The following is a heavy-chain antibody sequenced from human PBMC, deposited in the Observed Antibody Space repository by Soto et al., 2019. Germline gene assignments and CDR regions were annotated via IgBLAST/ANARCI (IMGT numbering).Heavy chain of an antibody. D-gene: IGHD2-15*01. V-gene: IGHV3-33*01. CDR2: IWYDGSNK. Sequence: GGSLRLSCAAYGFTFSSYDMHWVRQAPGKGLEWVAVIWYDGSNKYYADSVKGRFTISRDTSKNTLYLQVNSLRADDTAVYYCARDGYCSRDACSYGVDGWGQGTTGTVSS. CDR1: GFTFSSYD. CDR3: ARDGYCSRDACSYGVDG. J-gene: IGHJ6*02.